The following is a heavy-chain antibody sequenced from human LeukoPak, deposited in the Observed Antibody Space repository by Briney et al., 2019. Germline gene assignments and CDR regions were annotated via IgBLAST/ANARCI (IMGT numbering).Heavy chain of an antibody. V-gene: IGHV1-2*02. J-gene: IGHJ4*02. CDR3: ARGGGALMTSYDILTGELRRYCFDY. CDR1: GGTFSSYA. CDR2: INPNSGGT. D-gene: IGHD3-9*01. Sequence: ASVKVSCKASGGTFSSYAISWVRQAPGQGLEWMGWINPNSGGTNYAQKFQGRVTMTRDTSISTSYMELSRLRSDDTAVYYCARGGGALMTSYDILTGELRRYCFDYWGQGTLVTVSS.